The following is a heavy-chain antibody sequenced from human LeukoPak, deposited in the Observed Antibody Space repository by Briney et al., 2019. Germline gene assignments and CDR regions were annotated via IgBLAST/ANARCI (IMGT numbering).Heavy chain of an antibody. CDR1: GGSISNYY. CDR2: IYYSGST. V-gene: IGHV4-59*01. J-gene: IGHJ4*02. D-gene: IGHD5-18*01. Sequence: SEALSLTCTVPGGSISNYYWSWIRQPPGKGLEWIGYIYYSGSTNYNPSLKSRVTISVDTSKNQFSLKLSSVTAADTAVYYCARVHWIQLWAYFDYWGRGTLVTVSS. CDR3: ARVHWIQLWAYFDY.